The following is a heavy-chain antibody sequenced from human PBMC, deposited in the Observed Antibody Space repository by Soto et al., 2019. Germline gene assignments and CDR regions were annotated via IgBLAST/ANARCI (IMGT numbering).Heavy chain of an antibody. CDR3: ARDQRMVTQRGGGVDY. Sequence: ASVKVSCKASGYTFTGYYMHWVRQAPGQGLEWMGWINPNSGGTNYAQKFQGWVTMTRDTSISTAYMELSRLRSDDTAVYYCARDQRMVTQRGGGVDYWGQGTLVTVSS. CDR2: INPNSGGT. CDR1: GYTFTGYY. J-gene: IGHJ4*02. D-gene: IGHD2-21*02. V-gene: IGHV1-2*04.